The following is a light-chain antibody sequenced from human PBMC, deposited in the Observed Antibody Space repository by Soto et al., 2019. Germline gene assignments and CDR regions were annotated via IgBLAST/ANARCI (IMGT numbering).Light chain of an antibody. J-gene: IGLJ2*01. V-gene: IGLV1-40*01. CDR2: GNS. Sequence: QSVLTQPPSVSGAPGQRVTISCTGRSSNIGAGYDVHWYQQVPGTAPKLLIYGNSNRPSGVPDRFSGSKSGTSASLAITGLQAEDEADYHCQSYDSSLSVYVVFGGGTKLTVL. CDR1: SSNIGAGYD. CDR3: QSYDSSLSVYVV.